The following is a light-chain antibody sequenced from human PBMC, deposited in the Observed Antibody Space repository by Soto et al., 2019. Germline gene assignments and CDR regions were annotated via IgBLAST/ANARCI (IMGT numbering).Light chain of an antibody. CDR3: QQSYKTPQT. CDR1: QGINKF. CDR2: GAS. V-gene: IGKV1-39*01. J-gene: IGKJ1*01. Sequence: IQLTQSPSSLSASVGDRVTITCRASQGINKFLAWYQQRPGKAPQLLVYGASTLQSGVPSRFSGSGSGTDFTLTINSLQPEDFATYYCQQSYKTPQTFGQGTKVEIK.